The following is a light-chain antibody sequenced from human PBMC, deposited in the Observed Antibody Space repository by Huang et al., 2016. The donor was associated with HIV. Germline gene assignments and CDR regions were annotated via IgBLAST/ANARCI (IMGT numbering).Light chain of an antibody. CDR2: WGS. J-gene: IGKJ4*01. V-gene: IGKV2-28*01. Sequence: DIVMTQSPLSLPVTPGEPASISCRSSQSLLHSNGYNYLDWYLQKPGQSPQLLIYWGSNRASGVPDRFSGSGSGTDFTLKISRVEAEDVGVYYCMQALPALTFGGGTKVEIK. CDR1: QSLLHSNGYNY. CDR3: MQALPALT.